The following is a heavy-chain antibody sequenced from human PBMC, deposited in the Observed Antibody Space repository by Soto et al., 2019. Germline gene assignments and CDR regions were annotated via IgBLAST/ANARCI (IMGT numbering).Heavy chain of an antibody. CDR3: ARARGGEWFGDLLS. V-gene: IGHV3-13*01. J-gene: IGHJ4*02. D-gene: IGHD3-10*01. Sequence: EVHLVESGGGLVQPGGSLRLSCAASGFTFSDYDLHWVRQIPGKGLEWVSTIGTADDTYYPGSVKGRFTISRENAKSCFYLQMNNLRAGDTAVYYCARARGGEWFGDLLSWGQGTLVTVSS. CDR2: IGTADDT. CDR1: GFTFSDYD.